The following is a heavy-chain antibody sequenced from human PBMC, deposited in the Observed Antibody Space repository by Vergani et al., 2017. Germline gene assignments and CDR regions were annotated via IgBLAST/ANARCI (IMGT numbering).Heavy chain of an antibody. J-gene: IGHJ4*02. CDR2: ISGSGVSA. CDR3: AKQYFVSGNYLFDY. D-gene: IGHD3-10*01. V-gene: IGHV3-23*04. Sequence: EVQLVESGGGLVKPGGSLRLSCADSGFTFINAWMTWVRQAPGKGLEWVSGISGSGVSAYYTDSVKGRFTISRDNSKNMLFLQMNNLRTEDTAIYYCAKQYFVSGNYLFDYWGQGTLVTVSS. CDR1: GFTFINAW.